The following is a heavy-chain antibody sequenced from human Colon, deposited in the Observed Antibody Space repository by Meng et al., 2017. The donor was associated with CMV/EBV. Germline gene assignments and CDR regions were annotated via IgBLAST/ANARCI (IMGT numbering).Heavy chain of an antibody. CDR2: IYPGDSET. CDR1: GYRFTNYW. Sequence: GGSLRLSCKGSGYRFTNYWIGWVRQMPGKDLQWMGIIYPGDSETRYSPSFQGQVTISADKSISTAYLQWSSLQASDTAIYYCARRYCSSTTCFDSWGQGSLVTVSS. D-gene: IGHD2-2*01. V-gene: IGHV5-51*01. CDR3: ARRYCSSTTCFDS. J-gene: IGHJ4*02.